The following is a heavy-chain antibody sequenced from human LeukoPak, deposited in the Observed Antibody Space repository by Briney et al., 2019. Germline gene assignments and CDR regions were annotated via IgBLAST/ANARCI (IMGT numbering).Heavy chain of an antibody. V-gene: IGHV4-59*08. CDR3: ARPGRSLWYFDY. CDR2: IYYSGST. Sequence: SETLSLTCTVSGDSISGYYWSWIRQPPGKGLEWIGYIYYSGSTNYNPSLKSRVTISVDTSKNQFSLKLSSVTAADTAVYYCARPGRSLWYFDYWGLGTLVTVSS. CDR1: GDSISGYY. D-gene: IGHD3-3*01. J-gene: IGHJ4*02.